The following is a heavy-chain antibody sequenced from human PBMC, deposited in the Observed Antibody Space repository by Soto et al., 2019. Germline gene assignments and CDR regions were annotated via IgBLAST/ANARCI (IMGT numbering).Heavy chain of an antibody. CDR1: GDSISSYY. V-gene: IGHV4-59*01. J-gene: IGHJ4*02. Sequence: PSETLSLTCTVCGDSISSYYWTWIRQPPGKGLEYIGYIYYSGRTYYNPSLKSRVTISVDTSKNQFSLKLSSVTAADTAVYYCARGHLGITTTGTWYDFDYWGQGTLVTVSS. CDR3: ARGHLGITTTGTWYDFDY. D-gene: IGHD2-15*01. CDR2: IYYSGRT.